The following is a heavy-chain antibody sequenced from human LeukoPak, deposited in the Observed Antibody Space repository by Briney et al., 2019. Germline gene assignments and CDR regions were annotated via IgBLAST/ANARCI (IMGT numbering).Heavy chain of an antibody. CDR3: ARKEGVHNYGPYFDD. Sequence: GGCPRLSCAASGFTFSSYSVKWVRAAPGKGLQWVATMKQDAGRLLYVDSVKGRFTIYRDNAQNSLYLQMIGLRAEDTAVYYCARKEGVHNYGPYFDDWGQGALVTVSS. J-gene: IGHJ4*02. D-gene: IGHD5-18*01. CDR2: MKQDAGRL. V-gene: IGHV3-7*01. CDR1: GFTFSSYS.